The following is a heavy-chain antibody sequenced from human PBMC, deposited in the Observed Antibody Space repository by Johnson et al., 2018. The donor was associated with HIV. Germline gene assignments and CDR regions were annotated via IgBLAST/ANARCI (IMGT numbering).Heavy chain of an antibody. CDR3: ARGVEMARIRDVVDAFDI. CDR2: IYSGGST. D-gene: IGHD5-24*01. Sequence: VQLVESGGGLVQPGGSLRLSCAASGFTFSSYDMHWVRQAPGKGLVWVSVIYSGGSTYFADSVKGRFTISRDNSKNTLYLQMNSLRAEDTAVYFWARGVEMARIRDVVDAFDIWGQGTVVTVSS. V-gene: IGHV3-66*01. J-gene: IGHJ3*02. CDR1: GFTFSSYD.